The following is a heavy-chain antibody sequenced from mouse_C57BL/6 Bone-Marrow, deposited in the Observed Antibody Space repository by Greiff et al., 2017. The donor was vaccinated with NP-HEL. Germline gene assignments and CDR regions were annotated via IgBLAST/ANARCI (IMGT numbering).Heavy chain of an antibody. J-gene: IGHJ4*01. CDR1: GYTFTSYW. Sequence: QVQLQQPGAELVKPGASVKLSCKASGYTFTSYWMHWVKQRPGQGLEWIGMIHPNSGSTNYNEKFKSKATLTVDKSSSTAYMQLSSLTSEDSAVYYCARLGHYYGSSRYAMDYWGQGTSVTVSS. CDR2: IHPNSGST. D-gene: IGHD1-1*01. CDR3: ARLGHYYGSSRYAMDY. V-gene: IGHV1-64*01.